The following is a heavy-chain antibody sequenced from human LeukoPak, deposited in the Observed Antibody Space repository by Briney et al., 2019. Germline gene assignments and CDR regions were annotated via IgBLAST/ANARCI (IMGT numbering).Heavy chain of an antibody. J-gene: IGHJ4*02. CDR3: ARPRLGIAAAGSDY. CDR1: GGSISSSSHY. Sequence: PSETLSLTCTVSGGSISSSSHYWGWIRQPPGKGLEWIGSIYYSGSTYCNPSLKSRVTISVDTSKNQFSLKLSSVTAADTAVYYCARPRLGIAAAGSDYWGQGTLVTVSS. D-gene: IGHD6-13*01. V-gene: IGHV4-39*01. CDR2: IYYSGST.